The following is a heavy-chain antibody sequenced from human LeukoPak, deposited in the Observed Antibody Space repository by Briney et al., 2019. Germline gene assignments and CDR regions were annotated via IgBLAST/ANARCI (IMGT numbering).Heavy chain of an antibody. CDR3: AREAMYSYGNNFDY. CDR2: IYYSGST. J-gene: IGHJ4*02. CDR1: GGSVSSGSYY. D-gene: IGHD5-18*01. V-gene: IGHV4-61*01. Sequence: SETLSLTCTVSGGSVSSGSYYWSWIRQPPGKGLEWIGYIYYSGSTNYNPSLKSRVTISLDTSKNQFSLKLSSVTAADTAVYHCAREAMYSYGNNFDYWGQGTLVTVSS.